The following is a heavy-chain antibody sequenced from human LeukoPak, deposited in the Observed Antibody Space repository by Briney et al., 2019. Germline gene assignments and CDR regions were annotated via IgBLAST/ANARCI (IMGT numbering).Heavy chain of an antibody. D-gene: IGHD3-22*01. CDR1: GGSISSGGYY. CDR3: ARDKGPYHSSGPDY. J-gene: IGHJ4*02. CDR2: IYYSGST. V-gene: IGHV4-31*03. Sequence: ASQTLSLTCTVSGGSISSGGYYWSWIRQHPGKGLEWIGYIYYSGSTYCNPSLKSRVTISVDTSKNQFSLKLSSVTAADTAVYYCARDKGPYHSSGPDYWGQGTLVTVSS.